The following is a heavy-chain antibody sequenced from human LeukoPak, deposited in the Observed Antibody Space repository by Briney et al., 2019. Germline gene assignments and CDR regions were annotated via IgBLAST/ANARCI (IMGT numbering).Heavy chain of an antibody. CDR3: APGEYYYDSSGYQDY. Sequence: GGSLRLSCAASGFTFSSYSMNWVRQAPGKGLEWVAFIRHDGSNKYYADSVKGRFTISRDNSKNTLYLQMNSLRAEDTAVYYCAPGEYYYDSSGYQDYWGQGTLVTVSS. CDR1: GFTFSSYS. J-gene: IGHJ4*02. V-gene: IGHV3-30*02. D-gene: IGHD3-22*01. CDR2: IRHDGSNK.